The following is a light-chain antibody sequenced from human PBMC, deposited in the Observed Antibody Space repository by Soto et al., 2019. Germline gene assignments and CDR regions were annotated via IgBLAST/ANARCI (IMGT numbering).Light chain of an antibody. CDR2: DVS. CDR3: QQYHNWPPT. V-gene: IGKV3-15*01. CDR1: QSARIS. J-gene: IGKJ5*01. Sequence: ETVMTQSPDTLSVSPGERATLSCRASQSARISLGWYQQKLGQAPRLLIYDVSTRATGVPARFSGSGSGTEFTLTISSPQSEDFAVYYCQQYHNWPPTFGQGTRLEIK.